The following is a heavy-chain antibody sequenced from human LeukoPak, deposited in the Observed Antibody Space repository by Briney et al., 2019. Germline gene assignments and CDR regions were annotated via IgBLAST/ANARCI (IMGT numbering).Heavy chain of an antibody. V-gene: IGHV4-61*02. D-gene: IGHD3-9*01. J-gene: IGHJ3*02. CDR1: GGSISSGSYY. Sequence: SETLSLTCTVSGGSISSGSYYWSWIRQPAGKGLERIGRVYTSGSTNYNPSLPSRVTISADTSKTQFSLKLSSVTAADTAVYYCARAISRYFDWSRNPDAFDIWGQGTMVTVSS. CDR3: ARAISRYFDWSRNPDAFDI. CDR2: VYTSGST.